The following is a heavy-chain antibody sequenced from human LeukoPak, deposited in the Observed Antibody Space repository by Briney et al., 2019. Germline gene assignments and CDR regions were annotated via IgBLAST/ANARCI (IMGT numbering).Heavy chain of an antibody. CDR3: ARTKRVDYFDF. J-gene: IGHJ4*02. V-gene: IGHV4-59*01. CDR1: GASISGYY. Sequence: RSSETLSLTCTVSGASISGYYWSWIRQPPGKGLEWIACIYYSGTTDYNPSLKSRVAISVDTSKNQFSLKLSSVTAADTAVYYCARTKRVDYFDFWGQGTLVTVSS. D-gene: IGHD2-15*01. CDR2: IYYSGTT.